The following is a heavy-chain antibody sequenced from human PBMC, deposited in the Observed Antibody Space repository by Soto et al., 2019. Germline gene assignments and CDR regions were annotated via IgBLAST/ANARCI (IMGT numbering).Heavy chain of an antibody. CDR1: GGTFSSYA. J-gene: IGHJ4*02. CDR2: IIPIFGTA. CDR3: ASPPEGFDWLICFY. Sequence: EASVKVSCKASGGTFSSYAISWVRQAPGQGLEWMGGIIPIFGTANYAQKFQGRVTITADESTSTAYMELSSLRSEDTAVYYCASPPEGFDWLICFYWGQGTLVTVSS. D-gene: IGHD3-9*01. V-gene: IGHV1-69*13.